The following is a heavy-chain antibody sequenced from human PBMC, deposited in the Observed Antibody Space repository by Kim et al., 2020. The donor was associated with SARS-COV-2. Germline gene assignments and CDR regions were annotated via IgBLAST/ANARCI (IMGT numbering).Heavy chain of an antibody. J-gene: IGHJ3*02. Sequence: VKGRFTVSRDNAKDSLYLQMKSLRADDTAVYYCARVRCNLVTCRGNDPLDIWGQGTMVTVSS. CDR3: ARVRCNLVTCRGNDPLDI. V-gene: IGHV3-11*06. D-gene: IGHD2-2*01.